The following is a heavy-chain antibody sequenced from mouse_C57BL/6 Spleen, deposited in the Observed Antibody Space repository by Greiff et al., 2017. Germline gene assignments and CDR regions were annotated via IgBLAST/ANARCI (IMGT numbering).Heavy chain of an antibody. CDR3: ARYDVVSYYFDY. D-gene: IGHD2-12*01. V-gene: IGHV1-4*01. J-gene: IGHJ2*01. Sequence: VQLQQSGAELARPGASVKMSCKASGYTFTSYTMHWVKQRPGQGLEWIGYINPSSGYTKYNQKFKDKATLTADKSSSTAYMQLSSLTSEDSAVYYCARYDVVSYYFDYWGQGTTLTVSS. CDR1: GYTFTSYT. CDR2: INPSSGYT.